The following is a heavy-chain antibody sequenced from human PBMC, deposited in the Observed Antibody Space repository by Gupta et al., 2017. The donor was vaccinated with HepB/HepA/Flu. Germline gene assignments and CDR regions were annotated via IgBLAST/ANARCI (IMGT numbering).Heavy chain of an antibody. J-gene: IGHJ3*02. V-gene: IGHV3-33*01. CDR3: AREGLYCSSTSCYDHAFDI. Sequence: QVQLVESGGGVVQPGRSLRLSCAASGFTFSSYGMHWVRQAPGKGLEWVAVIWYDGSNKYYADSVNGRFTISRDNSKNTLYLQMNSLRAEDTAVYYCAREGLYCSSTSCYDHAFDIWGQGTMVTVSS. CDR2: IWYDGSNK. D-gene: IGHD2-2*01. CDR1: GFTFSSYG.